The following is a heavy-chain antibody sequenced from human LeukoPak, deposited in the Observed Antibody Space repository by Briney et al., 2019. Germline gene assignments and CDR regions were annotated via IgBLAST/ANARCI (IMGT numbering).Heavy chain of an antibody. CDR1: GYTFTSYD. CDR2: MNPNSGNT. V-gene: IGHV1-8*01. D-gene: IGHD4-17*01. Sequence: ASVKVSCKASGYTFTSYDINWVRQATGQGLEWMGWMNPNSGNTGYAQKFQGRATMTRNTSISTAYMELSSLRSEDTAVYYCARVSWRTVTTGFDWGQGTLVTVSS. J-gene: IGHJ4*02. CDR3: ARVSWRTVTTGFD.